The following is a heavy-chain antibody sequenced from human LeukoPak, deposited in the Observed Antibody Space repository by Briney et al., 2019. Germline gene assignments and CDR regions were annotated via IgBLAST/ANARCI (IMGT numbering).Heavy chain of an antibody. J-gene: IGHJ6*03. CDR1: GDSISSNSYY. CDR2: MYYSGST. Sequence: SETLSLTCTVSGDSISSNSYYWGWIRQPPGKGLEWIGSMYYSGSTNYNPSLKSRVTISVDTSKNQFSLKLSSVTAADTAVYYCARGRTVRGVIKFYYYMDVWGKGTTVTVSS. V-gene: IGHV4-39*07. CDR3: ARGRTVRGVIKFYYYMDV. D-gene: IGHD3-10*01.